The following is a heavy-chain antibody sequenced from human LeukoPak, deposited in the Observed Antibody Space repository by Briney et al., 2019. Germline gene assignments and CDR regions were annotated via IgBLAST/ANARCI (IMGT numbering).Heavy chain of an antibody. Sequence: GGSLRLSCAASGFIISDYWMHWVRQAPGKGLVWVSRINTDGGFTGYADSVQGRFIISRDTAKNTLFLQMNSLRAEDTAVYYCAREAKVGGALQYWGQGILVTVSS. CDR3: AREAKVGGALQY. CDR1: GFIISDYW. V-gene: IGHV3-74*01. J-gene: IGHJ4*02. CDR2: INTDGGFT. D-gene: IGHD1-26*01.